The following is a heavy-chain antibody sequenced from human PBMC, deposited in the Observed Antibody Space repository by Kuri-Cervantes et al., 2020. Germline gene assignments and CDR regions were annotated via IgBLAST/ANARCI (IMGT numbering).Heavy chain of an antibody. J-gene: IGHJ2*01. CDR3: ARLPKSGYFWYFDL. D-gene: IGHD3-22*01. V-gene: IGHV4-59*08. CDR1: GGSISSYY. Sequence: SETLSLTCTVSGGSISSYYWSWIRQPPRKGLEWIGYIYYSGSTNYNPSLKSRVTISVDTSKNQFSLKLGSVTAADTAVYYCARLPKSGYFWYFDLWGRGTLVTVSS. CDR2: IYYSGST.